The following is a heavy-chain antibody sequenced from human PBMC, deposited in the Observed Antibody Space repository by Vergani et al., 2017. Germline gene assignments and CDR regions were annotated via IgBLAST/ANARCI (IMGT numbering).Heavy chain of an antibody. CDR2: ISWNSGNI. J-gene: IGHJ3*02. V-gene: IGHV3-9*01. CDR1: GFTFDDYA. Sequence: EVQLVESGGGLVQPGRSLRLSCAASGFTFDDYAMHWVRQAPGKGLEWVSGISWNSGNIGYADSVKGRFTISRDNAKNSLYLEMNSLRAEDTALYYCGKDRLGYFHDAFDMWGQGTMVTVSS. D-gene: IGHD2/OR15-2a*01. CDR3: GKDRLGYFHDAFDM.